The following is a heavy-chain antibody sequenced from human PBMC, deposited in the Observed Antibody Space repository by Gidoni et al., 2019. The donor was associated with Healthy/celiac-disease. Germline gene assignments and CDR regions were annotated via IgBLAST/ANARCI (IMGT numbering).Heavy chain of an antibody. D-gene: IGHD6-13*01. V-gene: IGHV4-59*01. CDR2: IYYSGST. CDR1: GGSISSYY. Sequence: QVQLQESGPGLVKPSETLSLTCTVSGGSISSYYWSWIRQPPGKGLEWIGYIYYSGSTTYNPSLKSRVTISVDTSKNQFSLKLSSVTAADTAVYYCARLGGPYSSSWTTDYWGQGTLVTVSS. J-gene: IGHJ4*02. CDR3: ARLGGPYSSSWTTDY.